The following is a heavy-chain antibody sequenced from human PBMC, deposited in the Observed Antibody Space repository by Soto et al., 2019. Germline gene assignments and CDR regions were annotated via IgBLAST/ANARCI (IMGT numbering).Heavy chain of an antibody. J-gene: IGHJ6*03. CDR3: ARCIAAASYFYYMDV. CDR1: GYTFTGYY. CDR2: INPNSGVT. V-gene: IGHV1-2*04. Sequence: ASVKVSCKASGYTFTGYYMHWVRQAPGQGLEWMGWINPNSGVTNYAQKFQGWVTMTRDTSISTAYMEMGRLRSDDPAVYYFARCIAAASYFYYMDVWGKGTTVTVSS. D-gene: IGHD6-13*01.